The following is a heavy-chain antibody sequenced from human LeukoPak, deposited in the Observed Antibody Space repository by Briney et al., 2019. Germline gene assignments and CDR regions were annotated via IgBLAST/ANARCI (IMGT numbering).Heavy chain of an antibody. CDR2: ITSRGGAT. Sequence: GGSPRRSCAASAFTSSSFALTCVRRTPEKGVQWGASITSRGGATHYASSVKGRFTISRDNSKNTLYLLMNSLRAEDTAMYFCGSDPNGDYVGALGFWGRGTLVTVSS. J-gene: IGHJ4*01. V-gene: IGHV3-23*01. CDR3: GSDPNGDYVGALGF. D-gene: IGHD2-8*01. CDR1: AFTSSSFA.